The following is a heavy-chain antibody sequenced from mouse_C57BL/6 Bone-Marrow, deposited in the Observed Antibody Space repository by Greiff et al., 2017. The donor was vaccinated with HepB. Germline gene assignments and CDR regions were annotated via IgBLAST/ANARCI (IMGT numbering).Heavy chain of an antibody. CDR1: GFTFSSYA. V-gene: IGHV5-4*01. Sequence: EVKVEESGGGLVKPGGSLKLSCAASGFTFSSYAMSWVRQTPEKRLEWVATISDGGSYTYYPDNVKGRFTISRDNAKNNLYLQMSHLKSEDTAMYYCARDRGGFAYWGQGTLVTVSA. D-gene: IGHD3-1*01. J-gene: IGHJ3*01. CDR3: ARDRGGFAY. CDR2: ISDGGSYT.